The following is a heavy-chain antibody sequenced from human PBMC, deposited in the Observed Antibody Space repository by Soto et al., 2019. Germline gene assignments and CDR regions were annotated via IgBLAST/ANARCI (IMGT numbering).Heavy chain of an antibody. J-gene: IGHJ6*01. CDR2: ISGSGAGT. CDR3: AKIGRFGELYHYGMDV. V-gene: IGHV3-23*01. CDR1: GFTFSSYA. D-gene: IGHD3-10*01. Sequence: EVQLLESGGGLVQPGGSLRLSCAASGFTFSSYAMTWVRQAPGKGLEWISAISGSGAGTYYADSVKGRFTISRHNSKNTLYLQVNSLRAEDTAVYYCAKIGRFGELYHYGMDVW.